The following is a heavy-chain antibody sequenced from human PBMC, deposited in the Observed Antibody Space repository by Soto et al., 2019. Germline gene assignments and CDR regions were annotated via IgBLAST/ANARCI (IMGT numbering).Heavy chain of an antibody. J-gene: IGHJ6*03. CDR2: IVVGSGNT. V-gene: IGHV1-58*01. CDR1: GFTFTSSA. D-gene: IGHD2-2*01. CDR3: VSVRRGVPAATPAYYYYYMDV. Sequence: SVKVSCKASGFTFTSSAVQWVRQARGQRLEWIGWIVVGSGNTNYAQKFQERVTITRDMSTSTAYMELSSLRSEDTAVYYCVSVRRGVPAATPAYYYYYMDVWGNGTTVTVSS.